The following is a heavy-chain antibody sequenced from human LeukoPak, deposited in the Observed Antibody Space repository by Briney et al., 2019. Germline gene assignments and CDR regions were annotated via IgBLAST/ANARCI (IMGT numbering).Heavy chain of an antibody. J-gene: IGHJ4*02. D-gene: IGHD1-26*01. CDR1: GFTFSSYW. Sequence: AGGSLRLSCTASGFTFSSYWMHWVRQAPVKGPVWVSRINSDGSSTSYADSVKGRFTISRDNAKNTLYLQMNSLRAEDTAVYYCAGCGATSYWGQGALVTVSS. CDR2: INSDGSST. V-gene: IGHV3-74*01. CDR3: AGCGATSY.